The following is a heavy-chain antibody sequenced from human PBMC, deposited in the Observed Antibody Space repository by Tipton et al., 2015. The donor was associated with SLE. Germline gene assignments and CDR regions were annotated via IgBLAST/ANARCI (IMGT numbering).Heavy chain of an antibody. V-gene: IGHV4-59*01. CDR2: IYYSGST. CDR1: GGSISSYY. D-gene: IGHD6-25*01. CDR3: ARGKQRLGYGFDP. J-gene: IGHJ5*02. Sequence: TLSLTCTVSGGSISSYYWSWIRQPPGKGLEWIGYIYYSGSTNYNPSLKSRVTISVDTSKNQFSLKLSSVTAADTAVYYCARGKQRLGYGFDPWGQGTLVTVSS.